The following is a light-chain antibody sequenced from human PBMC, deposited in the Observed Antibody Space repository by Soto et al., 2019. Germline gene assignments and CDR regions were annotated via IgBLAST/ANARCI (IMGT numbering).Light chain of an antibody. CDR2: GAS. J-gene: IGKJ4*01. Sequence: ESVLTGSPGTLXXXPXXXXXXXXISSRSVGTFLAWYQQKPGQAPRLLIYGASSRATVIPDRFSGSGSGTDFTLTISRLEPEDFAVYYCQQYSSSPPLTFGGGTKVDIK. CDR3: QQYSSSPPLT. V-gene: IGKV3-20*01. CDR1: RSVGTF.